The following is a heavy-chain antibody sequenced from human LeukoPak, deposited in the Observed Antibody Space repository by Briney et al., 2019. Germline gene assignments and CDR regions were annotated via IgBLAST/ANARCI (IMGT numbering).Heavy chain of an antibody. J-gene: IGHJ4*02. CDR1: GFTFSSYW. CDR3: AREGYYYDSSGYYYFGY. D-gene: IGHD3-22*01. CDR2: MKQDGSEK. V-gene: IGHV3-7*01. Sequence: PGGSLRLSCAASGFTFSSYWMSWVRQAPGKGLEWVANMKQDGSEKYYVDSVKGRFTISRDNAKNSLYLQMNSLRAEDTAVYYCAREGYYYDSSGYYYFGYWGQGTLVTVSS.